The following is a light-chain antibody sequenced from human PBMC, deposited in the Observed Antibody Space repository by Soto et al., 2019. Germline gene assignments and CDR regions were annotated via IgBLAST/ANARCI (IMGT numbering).Light chain of an antibody. CDR1: SSNIGSNS. J-gene: IGLJ1*01. Sequence: QSVLTQPPSASGTPGQRVTISCSGSSSNIGSNSVNWYQQLPGTAPKLLIYSNDRRPSGVPDRFSGSKSGTSASLAISGLQSEDEADYYCAAWDDSLNGYVSGTGTKLTDL. V-gene: IGLV1-44*01. CDR3: AAWDDSLNGYV. CDR2: SND.